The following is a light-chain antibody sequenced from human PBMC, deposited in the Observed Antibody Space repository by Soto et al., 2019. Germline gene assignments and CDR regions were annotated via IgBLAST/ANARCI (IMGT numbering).Light chain of an antibody. CDR1: QSLLHGNGYTY. Sequence: DIVVTQSPVSLPVTPGEPASIACRSSQSLLHGNGYTYLDWYLQKPGQSPQLLTYMGSNRASGVPDRFSGSGSGTDFTLKIGRVEAEDVGVYYCMQSLQSRAFGGGTKVDIK. CDR2: MGS. V-gene: IGKV2-28*01. CDR3: MQSLQSRA. J-gene: IGKJ4*01.